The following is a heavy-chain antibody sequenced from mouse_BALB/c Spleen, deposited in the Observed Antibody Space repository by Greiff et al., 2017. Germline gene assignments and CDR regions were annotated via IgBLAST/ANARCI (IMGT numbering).Heavy chain of an antibody. CDR3: AKSFTTVVDYAMDY. CDR2: INPYNDGT. V-gene: IGHV1-14*01. CDR1: GYTFTSYV. D-gene: IGHD1-1*01. J-gene: IGHJ4*01. Sequence: EVQLQQSGPELVKPGASVKMSCKASGYTFTSYVMHWVKQKPGQGLEWIGYINPYNDGTKYNEKFKGKATLTSDKSSSTAYMELSSLTSEDSAVYYCAKSFTTVVDYAMDYWGQGTTVTVSS.